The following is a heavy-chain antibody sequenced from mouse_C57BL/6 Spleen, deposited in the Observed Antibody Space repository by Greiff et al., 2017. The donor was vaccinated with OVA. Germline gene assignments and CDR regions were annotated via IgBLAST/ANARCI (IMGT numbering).Heavy chain of an antibody. V-gene: IGHV5-17*01. CDR1: GFTFSDYG. D-gene: IGHD2-1*01. Sequence: EVKVVESGGGLVKPGGSLKLSCAASGFTFSDYGMHWVRQAPEKGLEWVAYISSGSSTIYYADTVKGRFTISRDNAKNTLFLQMTSLRSEDTAMYYCARIYGNYWYFDVWGTGTTVTVSS. J-gene: IGHJ1*03. CDR3: ARIYGNYWYFDV. CDR2: ISSGSSTI.